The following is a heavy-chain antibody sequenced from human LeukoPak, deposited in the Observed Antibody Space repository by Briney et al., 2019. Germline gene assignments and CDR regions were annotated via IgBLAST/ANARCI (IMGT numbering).Heavy chain of an antibody. V-gene: IGHV4-39*02. CDR1: GGSISSSSYY. J-gene: IGHJ5*02. D-gene: IGHD3-22*01. CDR3: AREKIAYYDNSGRGWFDP. CDR2: IYYSGST. Sequence: SETLSLTCTVSGGSISSSSYYWGWIRQPPGKGLEWIGSIYYSGSTYYNPSLKSRVTISVDTSKNQFSLKLSSVTAADTAVYYCAREKIAYYDNSGRGWFDPWGQGTLVTVSS.